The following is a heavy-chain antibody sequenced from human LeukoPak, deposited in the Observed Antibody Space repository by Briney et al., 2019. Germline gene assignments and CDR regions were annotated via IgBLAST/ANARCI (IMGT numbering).Heavy chain of an antibody. CDR2: INHSGST. CDR1: GGSFSGYY. D-gene: IGHD3-10*01. J-gene: IGHJ6*02. CDR3: ARDPYYYGSGRAPPLNV. V-gene: IGHV4-34*01. Sequence: PSETLSLTCAVYGGSFSGYYWSWIRQPPGKGLEWIGEINHSGSTNYNPSLKSRVTISVDTSKNQFSLKLSSVTAADTAVYYCARDPYYYGSGRAPPLNVWGQGTTVTVSS.